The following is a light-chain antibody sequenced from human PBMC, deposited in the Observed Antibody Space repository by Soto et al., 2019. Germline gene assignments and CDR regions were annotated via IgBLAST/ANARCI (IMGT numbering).Light chain of an antibody. CDR3: AAWDDSLSSQV. V-gene: IGLV1-47*01. CDR1: SSNVGSTY. J-gene: IGLJ3*02. CDR2: RND. Sequence: QSVLTQPPSVSATPGQRVTISCSRSSSNVGSTYVYWYQQLPGTAPKLLISRNDQRPSGVPDRFSGSKSGTSSSLAISGLRSEDEADYYCAAWDDSLSSQVFGGGTKVTVL.